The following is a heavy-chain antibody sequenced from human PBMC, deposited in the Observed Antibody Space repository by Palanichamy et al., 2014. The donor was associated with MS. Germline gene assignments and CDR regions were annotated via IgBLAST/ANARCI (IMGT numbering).Heavy chain of an antibody. Sequence: QVQLVQSGAEVKEPGASVRVSCKVSGYTFSSYGISWARQAPGQGLEWMGWISTYNGNTKYAQKFQDRVTMTTDTSTTTAHMDLRSLRSDDSAVYFCGRDIGPVPGDYYYGLDVWGQGTTVTVSS. CDR3: GRDIGPVPGDYYYGLDV. D-gene: IGHD3-10*01. CDR1: GYTFSSYG. CDR2: ISTYNGNT. J-gene: IGHJ6*02. V-gene: IGHV1-18*04.